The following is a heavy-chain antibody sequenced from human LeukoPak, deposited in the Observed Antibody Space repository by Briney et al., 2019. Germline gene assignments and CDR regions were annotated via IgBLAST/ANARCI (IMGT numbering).Heavy chain of an antibody. J-gene: IGHJ4*02. Sequence: PGGSLRLSCAASGFTFSSYWMHWVRQAPGKGLGWVSRINTDGSSTSYADSVKGRFTISRDNAKNTLYLQMNSLRAEDTAVYYCARDLQDYDFWSGYYTGYWGQGTLVTVSS. CDR1: GFTFSSYW. CDR3: ARDLQDYDFWSGYYTGY. CDR2: INTDGSST. V-gene: IGHV3-74*01. D-gene: IGHD3-3*01.